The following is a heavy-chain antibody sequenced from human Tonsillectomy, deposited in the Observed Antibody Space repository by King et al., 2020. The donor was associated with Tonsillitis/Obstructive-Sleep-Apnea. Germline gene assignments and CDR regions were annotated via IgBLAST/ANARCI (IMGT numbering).Heavy chain of an antibody. J-gene: IGHJ3*02. D-gene: IGHD3-16*01. CDR3: ARDLEAGGHAFDI. CDR1: GFTFSSYS. Sequence: VQLVESGGGLVKPGGSLRLSCAASGFTFSSYSMNWVRQAPGKGLEWVSSISSSSSYIYYADSVKGRFTISRDNSKNSLYLQMNSLRAEDTAVYYCARDLEAGGHAFDIWGQGTMVTVSS. CDR2: ISSSSSYI. V-gene: IGHV3-21*01.